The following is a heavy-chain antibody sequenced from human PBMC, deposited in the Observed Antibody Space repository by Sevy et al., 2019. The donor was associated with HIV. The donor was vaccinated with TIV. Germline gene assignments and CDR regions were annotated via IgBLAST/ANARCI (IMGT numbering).Heavy chain of an antibody. CDR1: GYTFTSYG. Sequence: ASVKVSCKASGYTFTSYGISWVRQAPGQGLEWMGWISAYNGNTNYAQKLQGSVTMTTDTSTITAYMELRSLRSDDTAVYYCARDYDSSGYYFAFDIWGQGTMVTVSS. CDR2: ISAYNGNT. V-gene: IGHV1-18*04. CDR3: ARDYDSSGYYFAFDI. D-gene: IGHD3-22*01. J-gene: IGHJ3*02.